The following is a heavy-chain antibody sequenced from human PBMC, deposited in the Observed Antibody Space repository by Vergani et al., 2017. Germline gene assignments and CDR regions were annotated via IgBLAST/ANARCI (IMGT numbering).Heavy chain of an antibody. CDR1: GFTFSDYY. Sequence: QVQLVESGGGLVKPGGSLRLSCSASGFTFSDYYMNWIRQAPGKGLEWVSYISSSGGSTYYADSVKGRFTISRDNSKNTLYLQMNSLRAEDTAVYYCARDLYYCSGGSCYRDYWGQGTLVTVSS. J-gene: IGHJ4*02. CDR3: ARDLYYCSGGSCYRDY. V-gene: IGHV3-11*01. CDR2: ISSSGGST. D-gene: IGHD2-15*01.